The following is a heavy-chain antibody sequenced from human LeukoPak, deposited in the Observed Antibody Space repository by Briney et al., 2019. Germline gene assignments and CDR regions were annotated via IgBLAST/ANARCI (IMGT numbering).Heavy chain of an antibody. D-gene: IGHD4-17*01. V-gene: IGHV4-31*03. CDR2: IYYSGST. J-gene: IGHJ5*02. CDR1: GGSISSGGYY. Sequence: SQILSLTCTVSGGSISSGGYYWSWIRQHPGKGLEWIGYIYYSGSTYYNPSLKSRVTISVDTSKNQFFLKLSSVTAADTAVYYCARDVHDYGDYGWFDPWGQGTLVTVSS. CDR3: ARDVHDYGDYGWFDP.